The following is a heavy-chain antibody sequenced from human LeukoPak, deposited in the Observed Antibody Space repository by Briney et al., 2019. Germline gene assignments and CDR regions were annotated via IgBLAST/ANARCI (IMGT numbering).Heavy chain of an antibody. CDR2: IYHSGST. V-gene: IGHV4-38-2*01. CDR1: GYSISSGYY. Sequence: SETLSLTCAVSGYSISSGYYWGWIRQPPGKGLEWIGSIYHSGSTYYNPSLKSRVTISVDTSKNQFSLKLSSVTAADTAVYYCPRQTEGGLFYGWFDPWGQGTLVTVSS. CDR3: PRQTEGGLFYGWFDP. D-gene: IGHD2/OR15-2a*01. J-gene: IGHJ5*02.